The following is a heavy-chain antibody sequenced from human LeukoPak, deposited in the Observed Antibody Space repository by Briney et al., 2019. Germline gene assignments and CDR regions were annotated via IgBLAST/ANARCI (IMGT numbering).Heavy chain of an antibody. Sequence: PGGPLRLSCAASRFTFSSYSMNWVRQAPGKGLEWVSYISSSSSSIYYADSVKGRFTISRDNAKNSLYLQMNSLRAEDTAVYYCVRQLVSWGQGTLVTVSS. CDR2: ISSSSSSI. V-gene: IGHV3-48*01. CDR1: RFTFSSYS. J-gene: IGHJ5*02. D-gene: IGHD6-6*01. CDR3: VRQLVS.